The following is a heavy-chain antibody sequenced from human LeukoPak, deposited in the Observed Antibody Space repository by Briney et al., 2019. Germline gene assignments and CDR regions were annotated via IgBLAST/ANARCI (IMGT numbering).Heavy chain of an antibody. D-gene: IGHD3-3*01. CDR2: INTDGSST. Sequence: GGSLRLSCAASGFTFSSYWMHWVRQAPGKGLVWVSRINTDGSSTSYADSVKGRFTISTDNAKNTLYLQMNSLRAEDTAVYYCAGEGITIFGVPHGWFDPWGQGTLVTVSS. CDR3: AGEGITIFGVPHGWFDP. CDR1: GFTFSSYW. V-gene: IGHV3-74*01. J-gene: IGHJ5*02.